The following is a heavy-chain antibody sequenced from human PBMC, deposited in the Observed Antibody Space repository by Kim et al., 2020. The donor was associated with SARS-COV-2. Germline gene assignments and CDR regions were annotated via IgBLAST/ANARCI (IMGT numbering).Heavy chain of an antibody. V-gene: IGHV1-69*13. J-gene: IGHJ5*02. Sequence: SVKVSCKASGGTFSSYVISWVRQAPGQGLEWMGGIIPFFGSPNYAQKFQGRVTITADESTSTVYMELGSRRSEDTAVFYGALILAASSYWFDPWGQGTL. D-gene: IGHD3-3*01. CDR2: IIPFFGSP. CDR3: ALILAASSYWFDP. CDR1: GGTFSSYV.